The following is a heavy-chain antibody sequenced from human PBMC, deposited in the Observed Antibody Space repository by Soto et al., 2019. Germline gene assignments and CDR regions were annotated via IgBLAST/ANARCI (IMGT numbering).Heavy chain of an antibody. V-gene: IGHV3-23*01. CDR1: GFNFKKFA. D-gene: IGHD6-19*01. CDR2: ISCCGGSA. CDR3: AKADGQQWLIPHLDN. J-gene: IGHJ4*02. Sequence: EVQLLESGGGVVQPGGSLRLSCVASGFNFKKFAMAWVRQAAGEGLEWVSGISCCGGSASDADSVKGRFSIARDDSKNTVSLQLKSLRVEDTAQYYCAKADGQQWLIPHLDNLGQGTLVTVS.